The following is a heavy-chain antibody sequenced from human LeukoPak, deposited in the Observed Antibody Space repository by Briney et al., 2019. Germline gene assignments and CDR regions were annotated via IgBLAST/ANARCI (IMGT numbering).Heavy chain of an antibody. V-gene: IGHV3-48*02. Sequence: GGSLRLSCAASGFTFSSYSMNWVRQAPGKGLEWVSYISSSSSSTYYADSVKGRFTISRDNAKNSLYLQMNSRRDEDTAVYYCAKEAGCGLDYWGQGTLVTVSS. CDR3: AKEAGCGLDY. D-gene: IGHD2-21*01. J-gene: IGHJ4*02. CDR2: ISSSSSST. CDR1: GFTFSSYS.